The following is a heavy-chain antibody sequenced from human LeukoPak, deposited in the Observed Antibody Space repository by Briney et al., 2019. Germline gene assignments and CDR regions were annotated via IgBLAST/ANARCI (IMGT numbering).Heavy chain of an antibody. CDR1: GGSISSYY. Sequence: SETLSLTCTVSGGSISSYYWSWIRQFPGKGLEWIGYIYYSGSTSYNPSLKSRVSISVAMSKNQFSLKLSSVTAADTAVYYCARQNYSSSLFDYWGQGTLVTVSS. CDR3: ARQNYSSSLFDY. D-gene: IGHD6-13*01. V-gene: IGHV4-59*08. J-gene: IGHJ4*02. CDR2: IYYSGST.